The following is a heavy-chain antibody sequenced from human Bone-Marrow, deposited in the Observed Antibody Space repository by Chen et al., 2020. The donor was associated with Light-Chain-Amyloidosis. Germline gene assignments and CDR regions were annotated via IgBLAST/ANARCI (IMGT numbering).Heavy chain of an antibody. D-gene: IGHD3-16*01. CDR3: ARARGADY. Sequence: EVQLVESGGGLVQPGGSLRLSCAASGFTFSSYSMSWVRRAPGKGLEWVSYISTSRSIKYADSVKGRFTISRDNAKNALYLQRNSLRDEDTAVYYWARARGADYWGQGTLVTVSS. V-gene: IGHV3-48*02. CDR2: ISTSRSI. CDR1: GFTFSSYS. J-gene: IGHJ4*02.